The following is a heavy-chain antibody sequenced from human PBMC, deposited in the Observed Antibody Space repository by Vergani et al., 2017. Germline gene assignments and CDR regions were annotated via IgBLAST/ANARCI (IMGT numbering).Heavy chain of an antibody. CDR1: GFTVSSNY. CDR2: IYSGGST. D-gene: IGHD1-1*01. V-gene: IGHV3-53*04. CDR3: ARASTTGTTFXFDY. J-gene: IGHJ4*02. Sequence: EVQLVESGGGLVQPGGSLRLSCAASGFTVSSNYMSWVRQAPGKGLEWVSVIYSGGSTYYADSVKGRFTISRHNSKNTLYLQMNSLRAEDTAVYYCARASTTGTTFXFDYWGQGTLVTVSS.